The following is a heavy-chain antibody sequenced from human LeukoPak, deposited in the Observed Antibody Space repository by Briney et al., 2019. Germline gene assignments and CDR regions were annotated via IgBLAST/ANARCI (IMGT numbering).Heavy chain of an antibody. D-gene: IGHD3-10*01. CDR3: ARSLVDYGSGSYRSFDY. Sequence: SVKVSCKASGGTFSSYAIRWVRQAPGHGLEWMGGIIPIFGTANYAQKFQGGVTITADESTSTAYMELSSLRSEDTAVYYCARSLVDYGSGSYRSFDYWGQGTLVTVSS. J-gene: IGHJ4*02. CDR1: GGTFSSYA. CDR2: IIPIFGTA. V-gene: IGHV1-69*13.